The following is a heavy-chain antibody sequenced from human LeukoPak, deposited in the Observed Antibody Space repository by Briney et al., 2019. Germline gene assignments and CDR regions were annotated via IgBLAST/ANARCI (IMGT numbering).Heavy chain of an antibody. V-gene: IGHV4-39*01. D-gene: IGHD2-2*01. CDR3: ARQLVVVVPAEFDY. CDR1: GGSISSYY. Sequence: ASETLSLTCTVSGGSISSYYWGWIRQPPGKGLEWIGSIYYSGSTYYNPSLKSRVTISVDTSKNQFSLKLSSVTAADTAVYYCARQLVVVVPAEFDYWGQGTLVTVSS. J-gene: IGHJ4*02. CDR2: IYYSGST.